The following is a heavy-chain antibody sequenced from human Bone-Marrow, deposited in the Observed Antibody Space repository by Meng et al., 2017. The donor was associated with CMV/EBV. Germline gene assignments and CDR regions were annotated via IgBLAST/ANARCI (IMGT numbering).Heavy chain of an antibody. CDR1: GGTFSSYA. J-gene: IGHJ6*01. Sequence: SVKVSCKASGGTFSSYAISWVRQAPGQGLEWMGGIIPIFGTANYAQKFQGRVTITTDESTSTAYMELSSLRSEDTAVYYCARDRQRRGYYYYGMAVWGQGNTVTVSS. D-gene: IGHD6-25*01. CDR3: ARDRQRRGYYYYGMAV. V-gene: IGHV1-69*05. CDR2: IIPIFGTA.